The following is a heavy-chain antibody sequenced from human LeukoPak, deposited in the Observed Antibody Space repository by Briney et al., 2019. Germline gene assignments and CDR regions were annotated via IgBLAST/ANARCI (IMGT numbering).Heavy chain of an antibody. Sequence: SGGSLRLSCAASGFTFSSYSMNWVRQAPGKGLEWVSSISSSSSYIYYADSVKGRFTISRDNAENSLYLQMNSLRAEDTAVYYCARDLVAAAGTADYWGQGTLVTVSS. CDR3: ARDLVAAAGTADY. CDR1: GFTFSSYS. D-gene: IGHD6-13*01. V-gene: IGHV3-21*01. J-gene: IGHJ4*02. CDR2: ISSSSSYI.